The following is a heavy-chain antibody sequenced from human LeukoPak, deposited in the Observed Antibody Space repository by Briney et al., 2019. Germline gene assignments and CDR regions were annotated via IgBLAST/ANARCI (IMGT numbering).Heavy chain of an antibody. CDR2: ISTSSSYT. CDR1: GFTFSDYY. CDR3: ARPRYYDSSGYYFDI. J-gene: IGHJ3*02. D-gene: IGHD3-22*01. V-gene: IGHV3-11*03. Sequence: TPGGSLRLSCAASGFTFSDYYMSWIRQAPGKGLEWLSYISTSSSYTNYADSVKGRFTISRDNAKNSLYLQMNSLRAEDTAVYYCARPRYYDSSGYYFDIWGQGTMVTVSS.